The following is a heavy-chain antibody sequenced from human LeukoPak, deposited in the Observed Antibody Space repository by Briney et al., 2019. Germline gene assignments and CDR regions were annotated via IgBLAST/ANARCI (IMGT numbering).Heavy chain of an antibody. V-gene: IGHV3-30-3*01. J-gene: IGHJ4*02. CDR3: ARSRVAARPFDY. CDR2: ISYDGSNK. CDR1: GFTFSSYA. D-gene: IGHD6-6*01. Sequence: PGGSLRLSCAASGFTFSSYAMHWVRQAPGKGLEWMAVISYDGSNKYYADSVKGRFTISRDNSKNTLYLQMNSLRAEDTAVYYCARSRVAARPFDYWGQGTLVTVSS.